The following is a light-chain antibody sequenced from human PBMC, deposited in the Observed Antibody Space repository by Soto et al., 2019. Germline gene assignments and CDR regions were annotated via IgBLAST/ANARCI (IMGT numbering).Light chain of an antibody. CDR1: QSVLDNSTNKSY. V-gene: IGKV4-1*01. CDR2: WAS. J-gene: IGKJ2*01. Sequence: VLTQSPSSLAVSLGERATVNCRSSQSVLDNSTNKSYLAWYQKMPGHPPKLLVHWASVREAGVPDRFSGGGSVTDFTLTISSLQAEDVAVYYCHQYDTTPHTFGQGTQLEIK. CDR3: HQYDTTPHT.